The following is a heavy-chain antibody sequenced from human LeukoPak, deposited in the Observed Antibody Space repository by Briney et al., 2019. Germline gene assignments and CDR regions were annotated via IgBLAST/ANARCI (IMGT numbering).Heavy chain of an antibody. CDR3: ARGVRGYYYDSSGYFF. J-gene: IGHJ4*02. CDR2: IYSGGST. D-gene: IGHD3-22*01. Sequence: GGSLRLSCAASGFTFSSFAMSWVRQAPGKGLEWVSVIYSGGSTYYADSVKGRFTISRDNSKNTLYLQMNSLRAEDTAVYYCARGVRGYYYDSSGYFFWGQGTLVTVSS. CDR1: GFTFSSFA. V-gene: IGHV3-53*01.